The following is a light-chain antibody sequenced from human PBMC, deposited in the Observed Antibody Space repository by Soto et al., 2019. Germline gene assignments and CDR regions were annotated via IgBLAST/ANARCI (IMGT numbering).Light chain of an antibody. Sequence: EIVLTQSPGTLSLSPGERATLSCRASQSISSNYLAWYQQTPGQAPRLLIYDASSRAAGIPDRFSGSGSGTDFTLTISRLEPEDFGVYYCQQYAGSPRTLGQGTKVDIK. CDR3: QQYAGSPRT. CDR2: DAS. J-gene: IGKJ1*01. V-gene: IGKV3-20*01. CDR1: QSISSNY.